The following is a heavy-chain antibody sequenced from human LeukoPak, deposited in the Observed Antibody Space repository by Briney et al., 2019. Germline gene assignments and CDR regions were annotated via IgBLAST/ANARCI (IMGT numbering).Heavy chain of an antibody. V-gene: IGHV3-9*01. CDR2: IGLDGGST. CDR3: AKSYYGSGSYYKPAHYYYYYGMDV. CDR1: GLTVDTYS. J-gene: IGHJ6*02. Sequence: TGRSLRLSCPPDGLTVDTYSMHWARQEAGNGLESDLFIGLDGGSTGYADSVKGRFTISRDNAKNSLYLQMNSLRAEDAALYYCAKSYYGSGSYYKPAHYYYYYGMDVWGQGTTVTVSS. D-gene: IGHD3-10*01.